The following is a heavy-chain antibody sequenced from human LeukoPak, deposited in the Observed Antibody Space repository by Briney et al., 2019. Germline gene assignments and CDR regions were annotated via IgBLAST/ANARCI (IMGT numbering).Heavy chain of an antibody. CDR1: GGSISSHY. D-gene: IGHD3-10*01. CDR2: IYYSGST. CDR3: ARGSGQWGFDS. V-gene: IGHV4-59*11. Sequence: PSETLSLTCTVSGGSISSHYWSWIRQPPGKTLEWIGYIYYSGSTNYNPSHRSRVTISVDSSKNQFSLKLSSVTAADTAVYYCARGSGQWGFDSWGQGTLVTVSS. J-gene: IGHJ4*02.